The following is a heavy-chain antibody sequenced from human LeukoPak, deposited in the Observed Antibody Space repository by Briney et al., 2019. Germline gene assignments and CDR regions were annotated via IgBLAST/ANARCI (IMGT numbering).Heavy chain of an antibody. CDR3: ARHGGGHYYDSSTNWFDP. V-gene: IGHV4-39*01. D-gene: IGHD3-22*01. CDR1: GGSISSSSYY. J-gene: IGHJ5*02. Sequence: PSETLSLTCTVSGGSISSSSYYWGWIRQPPGKGLEWIGSIYYSGSTYYNPSLKSRVTISVDTSKNQFSLKLSSVTAADTAVYYCARHGGGHYYDSSTNWFDPWGQGTLVTVSS. CDR2: IYYSGST.